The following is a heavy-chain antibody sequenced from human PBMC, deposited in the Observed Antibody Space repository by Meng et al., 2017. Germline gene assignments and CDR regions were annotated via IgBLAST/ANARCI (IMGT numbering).Heavy chain of an antibody. Sequence: QGQRVEAGVGVKRPGSSVKASGKASGGTFSSYAISWVRQAPGQGLEWMGGIIPIFGTANYAQKFQGRVTITADKSTSTAYMELSSLRSEDTAVYYCARGVGYGGNSLYFDYWGQGTLVTVSS. V-gene: IGHV1-69*06. D-gene: IGHD4-23*01. CDR1: GGTFSSYA. J-gene: IGHJ4*02. CDR3: ARGVGYGGNSLYFDY. CDR2: IIPIFGTA.